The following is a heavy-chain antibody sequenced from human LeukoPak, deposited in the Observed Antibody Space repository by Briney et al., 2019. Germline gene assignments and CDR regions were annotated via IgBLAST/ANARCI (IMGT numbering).Heavy chain of an antibody. Sequence: RPGGSLRLSCAASGFTFSHYWMSWVRQTPGKGLEWVANIKPDGTDKYYVDSVKGRFTISRDNAENSLHLQMDSLRVEDTAVYYFAREDMWAFDIWGQGTMVTVSS. CDR3: AREDMWAFDI. CDR1: GFTFSHYW. V-gene: IGHV3-7*03. J-gene: IGHJ3*02. CDR2: IKPDGTDK. D-gene: IGHD2-15*01.